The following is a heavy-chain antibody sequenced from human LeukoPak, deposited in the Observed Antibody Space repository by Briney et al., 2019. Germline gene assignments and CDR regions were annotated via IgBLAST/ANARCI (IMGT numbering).Heavy chain of an antibody. J-gene: IGHJ4*02. Sequence: GGSLRLSCVASGFNFNDYWMSWVGQAPGKGVEWVANIKETGRELYYMDSVKGRFTISRDNTRNSLYLQMTSLRAEDTALYYCARNPAYDYSDYWGQGTLVTVSS. V-gene: IGHV3-7*01. CDR3: ARNPAYDYSDY. CDR2: IKETGREL. D-gene: IGHD2-21*01. CDR1: GFNFNDYW.